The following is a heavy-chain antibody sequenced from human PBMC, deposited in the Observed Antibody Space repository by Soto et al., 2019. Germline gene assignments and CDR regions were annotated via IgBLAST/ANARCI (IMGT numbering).Heavy chain of an antibody. CDR1: GYSFTSYW. Sequence: RGESLKISCKGSGYSFTSYWISWVRQMPGKGLEWMGRIDPSDSYTNYSPSFQGHVTISADKSISTAYLQWSSLKASDTAMYYCATAVAGTDGMDVWGQGTTVTVSS. V-gene: IGHV5-10-1*01. CDR3: ATAVAGTDGMDV. D-gene: IGHD6-19*01. CDR2: IDPSDSYT. J-gene: IGHJ6*02.